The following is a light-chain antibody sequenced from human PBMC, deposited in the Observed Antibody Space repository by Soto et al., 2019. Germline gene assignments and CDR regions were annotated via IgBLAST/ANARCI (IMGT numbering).Light chain of an antibody. V-gene: IGKV3-11*01. J-gene: IGKJ4*01. Sequence: TQSPSSLSASLGDRVTLTCRASQAIKKYVAWYQQKPGKVPQLLIYDASNRATGIPARFSGSGSGTDFTLTISSLEPEDFAVYYCQQRSNWPLTFGGGTKVEIK. CDR3: QQRSNWPLT. CDR2: DAS. CDR1: QAIKKY.